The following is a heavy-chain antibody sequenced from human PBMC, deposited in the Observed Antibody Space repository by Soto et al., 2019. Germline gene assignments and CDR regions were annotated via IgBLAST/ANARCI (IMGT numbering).Heavy chain of an antibody. V-gene: IGHV4-39*01. CDR1: GVSISNNNFY. D-gene: IGHD3-10*01. CDR2: IYYSGST. J-gene: IGHJ6*03. Sequence: SETLSLTCTVSGVSISNNNFYWGWIRQPPGKGLEWIGSIYYSGSTYYNSSLNSRVTISVDTSNNQLSLRLSSVTAADTAVYYCARHYGYYSHYMDVWTKGTTVTVSS. CDR3: ARHYGYYSHYMDV.